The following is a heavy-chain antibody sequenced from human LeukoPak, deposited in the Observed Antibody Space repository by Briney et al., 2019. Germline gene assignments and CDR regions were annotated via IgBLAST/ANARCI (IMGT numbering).Heavy chain of an antibody. CDR1: GFTFSSYG. Sequence: PGGSLRLSCAASGFTFSSYGMRWVRQAPGKGLEWVAFIRYDGSNKHYAESVKGRFTISRDNSKNTLYLHMNSLRAEDTAVYYCAKDKDTSSWYFDYWGQGTLVTVSS. J-gene: IGHJ4*02. CDR3: AKDKDTSSWYFDY. V-gene: IGHV3-30*02. D-gene: IGHD6-13*01. CDR2: IRYDGSNK.